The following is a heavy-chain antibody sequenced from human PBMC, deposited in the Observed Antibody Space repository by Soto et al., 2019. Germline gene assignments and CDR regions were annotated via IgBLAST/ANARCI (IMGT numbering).Heavy chain of an antibody. V-gene: IGHV3-21*01. J-gene: IGHJ3*02. CDR2: ISSSSSYI. CDR1: GFTFSSYS. D-gene: IGHD6-25*01. CDR3: ARYGDSSAFDN. Sequence: GGSLRLSCAASGFTFSSYSMNWVRQAPGKGLEWVSSISSSSSYIYYADSVKGRFTISRDNAKNSLYLQMNSLRAEDKSVDYGARYGDSSAFDNWGQGTMVTVSS.